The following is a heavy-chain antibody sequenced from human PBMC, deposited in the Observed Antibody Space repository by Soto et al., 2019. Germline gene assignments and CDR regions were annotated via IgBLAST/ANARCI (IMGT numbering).Heavy chain of an antibody. J-gene: IGHJ4*02. V-gene: IGHV3-23*01. CDR3: AKDGLSDSPSAIDY. CDR2: IGGSGRNT. D-gene: IGHD6-13*01. CDR1: GFMFSRSG. Sequence: PGGSLRLSCAASGFMFSRSGMTWVRQAPGMRLESVAGIGGSGRNTYYADSVKGRFTISRDNSKNTLFLQMNGLRDEDTAIYYCAKDGLSDSPSAIDYWGQGTRVTVSS.